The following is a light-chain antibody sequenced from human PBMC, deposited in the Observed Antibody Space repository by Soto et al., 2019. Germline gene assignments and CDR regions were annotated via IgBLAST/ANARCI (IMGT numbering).Light chain of an antibody. CDR3: SSFTTSSTLVV. J-gene: IGLJ2*01. Sequence: QSALTQPASVSGSPGQSITISCTGTSSDIGGYNFVSWYQHHPGKAPKLMIYEVYNRPSGVSSRFSGSKSGNTASLTISGLQTEDEADYYCSSFTTSSTLVVFGGGTKLTVL. CDR1: SSDIGGYNF. V-gene: IGLV2-14*01. CDR2: EVY.